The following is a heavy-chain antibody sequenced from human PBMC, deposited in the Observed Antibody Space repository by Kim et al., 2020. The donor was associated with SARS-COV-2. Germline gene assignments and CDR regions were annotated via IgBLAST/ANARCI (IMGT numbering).Heavy chain of an antibody. Sequence: LKSRVTISVDTSKNQFSLKLSSVTAADTAVYYCARHGSGDGYNSYYGMDVWGQGTTVTVSS. CDR3: ARHGSGDGYNSYYGMDV. V-gene: IGHV4-59*08. J-gene: IGHJ6*02. D-gene: IGHD3-10*01.